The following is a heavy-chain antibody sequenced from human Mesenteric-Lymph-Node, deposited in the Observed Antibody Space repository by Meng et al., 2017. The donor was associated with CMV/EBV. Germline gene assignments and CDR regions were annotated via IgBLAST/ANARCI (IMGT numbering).Heavy chain of an antibody. CDR2: IIPNFGTT. Sequence: SVKVSCKASGGTFSGYGINWVRQAPGQGLEWVGGIIPNFGTTHYAQKFQGRVTITTDESLTIAHMELTNLRSEDTAVYYCATQVLRLLELPKPGDAMDVWGQGTTVTVSS. V-gene: IGHV1-69*05. D-gene: IGHD3-3*01. J-gene: IGHJ6*02. CDR3: ATQVLRLLELPKPGDAMDV. CDR1: GGTFSGYG.